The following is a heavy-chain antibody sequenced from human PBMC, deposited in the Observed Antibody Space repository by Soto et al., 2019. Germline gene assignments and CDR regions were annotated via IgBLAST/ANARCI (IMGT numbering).Heavy chain of an antibody. CDR2: MSGSSSTT. D-gene: IGHD1-7*01. CDR1: GLTFSNYA. V-gene: IGHV3-23*01. CDR3: AKKQERELPRVIDF. J-gene: IGHJ4*02. Sequence: EVRLLESGGGLVKPGGSLRLSCATSGLTFSNYAMGWVRQAPGGGLEWVSSMSGSSSTTYYADSVRGRFTISRDRSKNTLYLQMSSLRAEDTALYYCAKKQERELPRVIDFWGQGTLVTVSS.